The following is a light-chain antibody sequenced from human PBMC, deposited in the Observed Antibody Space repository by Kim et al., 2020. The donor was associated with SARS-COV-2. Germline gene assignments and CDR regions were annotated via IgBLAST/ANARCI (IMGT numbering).Light chain of an antibody. CDR1: SLRSYY. Sequence: SSELTQDPAVSVALGQTVRITCQGDSLRSYYGSWYQQKPGQAPVLVIYGKNNRPSGIPDRFSGSSSGNTASLTITGAQAEDEADYYCNSWDSSGNHYVVFGGGTKLTVL. CDR2: GKN. V-gene: IGLV3-19*01. CDR3: NSWDSSGNHYVV. J-gene: IGLJ2*01.